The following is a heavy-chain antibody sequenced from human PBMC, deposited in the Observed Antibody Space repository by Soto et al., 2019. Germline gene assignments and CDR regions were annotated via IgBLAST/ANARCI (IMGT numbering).Heavy chain of an antibody. D-gene: IGHD5-18*01. CDR2: IIPIFGTA. CDR3: ARQTLLRGYSYGGWFDP. Sequence: QVQLVQSGAEVKKPGSSVKVSCKASGGTFSSYAISWVRQAPGQGLEWMGGIIPIFGTANYAQKFQGRVTINADKSTSTAYMELSSLRSEDTALYYCARQTLLRGYSYGGWFDPWGQGTLVTVSS. J-gene: IGHJ5*02. CDR1: GGTFSSYA. V-gene: IGHV1-69*06.